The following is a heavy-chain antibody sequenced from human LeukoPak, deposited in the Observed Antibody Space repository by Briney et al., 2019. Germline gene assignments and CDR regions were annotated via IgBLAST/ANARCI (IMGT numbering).Heavy chain of an antibody. Sequence: PGGSLRLSCAASGFTFSSYAMSWVRQAPGKGLEWVSAISGSGGSTYYADSVKGRFTISRDNSKNTLYLQMNSLRAEDAAVYYCAKVGSSGYYFDYWGQGTLVTVSS. V-gene: IGHV3-23*01. J-gene: IGHJ4*02. CDR2: ISGSGGST. CDR3: AKVGSSGYYFDY. D-gene: IGHD3-22*01. CDR1: GFTFSSYA.